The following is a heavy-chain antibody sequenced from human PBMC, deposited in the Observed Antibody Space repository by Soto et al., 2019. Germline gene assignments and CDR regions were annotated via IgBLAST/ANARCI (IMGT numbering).Heavy chain of an antibody. CDR3: ARQRYNSGWYDY. CDR1: GYSFSTYG. CDR2: ISPYNGNT. Sequence: QVQLVQSGAAVKKPGASVKVSCKPSGYSFSTYGISWLRQARGQGLEWMGWISPYNGNTNSAQSLQGRLTVPTDTSTSTAYMELTSRTSDDTALYYCARQRYNSGWYDYWGQGPLVTVSS. D-gene: IGHD6-19*01. J-gene: IGHJ4*02. V-gene: IGHV1-18*01.